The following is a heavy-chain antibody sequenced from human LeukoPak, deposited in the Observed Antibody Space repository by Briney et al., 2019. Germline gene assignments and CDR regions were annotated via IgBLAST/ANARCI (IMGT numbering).Heavy chain of an antibody. J-gene: IGHJ3*02. CDR3: AKSGSYGLNDAFDI. Sequence: GGSLRLSCAASGFTFDDYAMHWVRQAPGKGLEWVSGISWNSGSIGYADSVKGRFTISRDNAKNSLYLQMNSLRAEDTALYYCAKSGSYGLNDAFDIWGQGTMVTVSS. D-gene: IGHD5-18*01. V-gene: IGHV3-9*01. CDR1: GFTFDDYA. CDR2: ISWNSGSI.